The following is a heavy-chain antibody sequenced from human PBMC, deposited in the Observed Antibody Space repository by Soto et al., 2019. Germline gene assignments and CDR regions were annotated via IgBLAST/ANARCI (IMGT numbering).Heavy chain of an antibody. J-gene: IGHJ5*02. V-gene: IGHV3-30*03. Sequence: QVHLLESGGGVVQPGRSLRLSCVASGFTFSRYGMHWVRQGPATGLEWVSVISYDGGNTDYVGSVKGRFTISRDNSKNTLFLQMRSLRAEDTAVYFCAREVRANLNDFGDYEWFDPWGQGTLVTVSS. CDR1: GFTFSRYG. D-gene: IGHD4-17*01. CDR2: ISYDGGNT. CDR3: AREVRANLNDFGDYEWFDP.